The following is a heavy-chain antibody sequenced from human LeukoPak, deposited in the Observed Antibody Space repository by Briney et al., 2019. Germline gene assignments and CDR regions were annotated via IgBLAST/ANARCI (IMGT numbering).Heavy chain of an antibody. D-gene: IGHD3-22*01. CDR3: ARGGIGDTGGYYLFVY. V-gene: IGHV3-23*01. CDR2: ISGNSGIT. J-gene: IGHJ4*02. CDR1: GFTFSNYG. Sequence: GGSLRLSCAASGFTFSNYGLSWVRQAPGKGLEWVSAISGNSGITYYADSVKGRFTISRDNSKNTLYMQMSSLRAEDTAVYYCARGGIGDTGGYYLFVYWGQGTRVTVSS.